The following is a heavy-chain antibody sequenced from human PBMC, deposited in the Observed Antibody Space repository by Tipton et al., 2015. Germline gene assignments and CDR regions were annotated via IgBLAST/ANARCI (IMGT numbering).Heavy chain of an antibody. D-gene: IGHD3-10*01. J-gene: IGHJ1*01. V-gene: IGHV4-30-4*01. CDR1: GGSISSGGDY. CDR3: ARTYLYGSGTYLPPI. Sequence: TLSLTCTVSGGSISSGGDYWSWIRQPPGKGLEWIGYIYYSGSTFYNPSLKSRVTISVDTSKNQFSLKLTSVTAADTAVYYCARTYLYGSGTYLPPIWGQGTLITVSS. CDR2: IYYSGST.